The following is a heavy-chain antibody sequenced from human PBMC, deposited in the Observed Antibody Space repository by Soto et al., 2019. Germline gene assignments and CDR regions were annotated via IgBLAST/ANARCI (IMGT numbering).Heavy chain of an antibody. V-gene: IGHV3-30-3*01. CDR3: VRRSTLSYHGMVV. CDR1: GFTFGSYE. CDR2: ISHDGSNK. D-gene: IGHD4-17*01. Sequence: QEQLVESGGGVVQPGKSLGLSCAASGFTFGSYEMHWVRQTPGKGLEWVAIISHDGSNKYYADSVKGRFTFSRDNSKNMLYLEMNRLRAEDAAVYYCVRRSTLSYHGMVVWGQATTVTVSS. J-gene: IGHJ6*02.